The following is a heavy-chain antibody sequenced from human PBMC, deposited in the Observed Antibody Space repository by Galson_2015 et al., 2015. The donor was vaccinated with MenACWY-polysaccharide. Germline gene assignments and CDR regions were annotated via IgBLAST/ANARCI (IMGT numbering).Heavy chain of an antibody. Sequence: SLRLSCAASGFSFDYYDIHWVRRAPGKGLEWVAVISYDGREKYYADSVKGRLTISRDNSRNTMFLQMTSLRVDDTAVYYCAKKSSAGASDHWGQGTLVTVSS. J-gene: IGHJ4*02. D-gene: IGHD1-14*01. V-gene: IGHV3-30*18. CDR1: GFSFDYYD. CDR2: ISYDGREK. CDR3: AKKSSAGASDH.